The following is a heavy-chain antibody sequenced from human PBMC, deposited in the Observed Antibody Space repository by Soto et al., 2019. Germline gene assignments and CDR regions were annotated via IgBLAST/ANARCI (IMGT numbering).Heavy chain of an antibody. CDR3: AKSAYYYYYGMDV. Sequence: SLSLSCAASGFTVDDYDMHWVRQAPGKGLEWVSGISWNSGSIGYADSVKGRFTISRDNAKNSLYLQMNSLRAEDTALYYCAKSAYYYYYGMDVWGQGTTVTVSS. CDR2: ISWNSGSI. J-gene: IGHJ6*02. CDR1: GFTVDDYD. V-gene: IGHV3-9*01.